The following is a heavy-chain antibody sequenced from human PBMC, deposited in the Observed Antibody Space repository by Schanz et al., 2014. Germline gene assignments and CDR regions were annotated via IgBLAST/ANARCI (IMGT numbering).Heavy chain of an antibody. D-gene: IGHD1-1*01. CDR2: ISGTTTYT. J-gene: IGHJ4*02. V-gene: IGHV3-48*01. Sequence: DVQLLESGGGLVQPGGSLRLSCAASGFTFSTYAMSWIRQAPGKGLEWVSYISGTTTYTNYADSVKGRFTVSRDSGQNSLYLQMNSLRAGDTAVYYCARGTDWNLHYWGQGALVTVSS. CDR3: ARGTDWNLHY. CDR1: GFTFSTYA.